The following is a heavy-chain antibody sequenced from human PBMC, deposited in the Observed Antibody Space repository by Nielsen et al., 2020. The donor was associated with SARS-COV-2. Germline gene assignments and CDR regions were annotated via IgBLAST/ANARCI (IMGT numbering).Heavy chain of an antibody. CDR1: GGTFSSYA. J-gene: IGHJ6*03. CDR2: ISAYNGNT. D-gene: IGHD6-6*01. Sequence: ASVKVSCKASGGTFSSYAISWVRQAPGQGLEWMGWISAYNGNTNYAQKLQGRVTMTTDTSTSTAYMELRSLRSDDTAVYYCARDWYSSSSYHYYMDAWGKGTTVTVSS. V-gene: IGHV1-18*01. CDR3: ARDWYSSSSYHYYMDA.